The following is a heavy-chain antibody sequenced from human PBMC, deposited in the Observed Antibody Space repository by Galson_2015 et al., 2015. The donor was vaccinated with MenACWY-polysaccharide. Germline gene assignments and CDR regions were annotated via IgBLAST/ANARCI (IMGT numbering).Heavy chain of an antibody. CDR1: GDSITSGGYF. CDR3: ARGGRAVSNRNWFDP. CDR2: ISYDGGT. J-gene: IGHJ5*02. Sequence: LSLTCTVSGDSITSGGYFWSWIRQPPGEGLERIASISYDGGTYYNPSLKSRVTISVDTPKNQFSLKLNSVTAADTAVYYCARGGRAVSNRNWFDPWGQGTLVTVSS. D-gene: IGHD3-16*01. V-gene: IGHV4-31*03.